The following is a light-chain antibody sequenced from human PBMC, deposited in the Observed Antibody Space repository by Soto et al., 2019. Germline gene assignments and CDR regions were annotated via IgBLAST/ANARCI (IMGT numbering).Light chain of an antibody. V-gene: IGKV3-15*01. CDR3: QQHHKWPLT. Sequence: EIVMTQSPATLSVSPGEGATLSCTASESINNNLAWYQQKPGQAPRLLIYDATTRATGFPARFSGSGSGTEFTLTISSLQSEDFAVYYCQQHHKWPLTFGGGTKVDIK. CDR1: ESINNN. J-gene: IGKJ4*01. CDR2: DAT.